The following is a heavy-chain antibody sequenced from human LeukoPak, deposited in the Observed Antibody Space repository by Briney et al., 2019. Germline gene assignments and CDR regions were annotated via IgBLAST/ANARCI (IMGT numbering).Heavy chain of an antibody. D-gene: IGHD3-22*01. V-gene: IGHV4-39*01. J-gene: IGHJ4*02. CDR2: IYYSGST. CDR1: GGSISSSYYY. CDR3: ASNFYDVGGYYYRTPVHY. Sequence: PSETLSLTCTVSGGSISSSYYYWGWIRQPPGKGLEWIGSIYYSGSTYYNPSLKSRVTTSVDTSKNQFSLKLRSVTAADTAVYYCASNFYDVGGYYYRTPVHYWGQGTLVTVSS.